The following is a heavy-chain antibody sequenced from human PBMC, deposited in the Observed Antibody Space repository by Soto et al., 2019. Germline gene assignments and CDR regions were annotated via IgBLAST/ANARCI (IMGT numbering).Heavy chain of an antibody. V-gene: IGHV1-18*01. Sequence: ASVKVSCKASGYTFTNYGITWVRQAPGQGLEWMGWITTSNGNTNYAREIQGRLTLTRDTSTSTAYMELRSLRSDDTAVYYCAGGASCSSASCYDNFHYGLAVWGQGTTVTVSS. CDR2: ITTSNGNT. CDR3: AGGASCSSASCYDNFHYGLAV. J-gene: IGHJ6*02. D-gene: IGHD2-2*01. CDR1: GYTFTNYG.